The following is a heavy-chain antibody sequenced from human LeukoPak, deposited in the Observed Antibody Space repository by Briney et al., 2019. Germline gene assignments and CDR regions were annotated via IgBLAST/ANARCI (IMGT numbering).Heavy chain of an antibody. V-gene: IGHV4-59*01. CDR1: GGSISSYY. Sequence: TSETLSLTCTVSGGSISSYYWSWIRQPPGKGLGWIGYIYYSGSTNYNPSLKSRVTISVDTSKNQFSLKLSSVTAADTAVYYCARARSANFDYWGQGTLVTVSS. CDR2: IYYSGST. D-gene: IGHD6-6*01. CDR3: ARARSANFDY. J-gene: IGHJ4*02.